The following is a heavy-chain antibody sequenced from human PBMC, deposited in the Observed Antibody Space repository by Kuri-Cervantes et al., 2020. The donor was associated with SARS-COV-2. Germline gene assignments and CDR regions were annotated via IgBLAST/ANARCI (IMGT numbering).Heavy chain of an antibody. V-gene: IGHV4-34*11. D-gene: IGHD2-2*01. CDR3: AREDLSVVVPAAFFDY. Sequence: SQTLSLTCAVYGGSVSGYYWSWIRQPPGKGLEWIGSIYYSGSTYYNPSLKSRVTISVDTSKNQFSLKLSSVTAADTAVYYCAREDLSVVVPAAFFDYWGQGTLVTVSS. CDR2: IYYSGST. J-gene: IGHJ4*02. CDR1: GGSVSGYY.